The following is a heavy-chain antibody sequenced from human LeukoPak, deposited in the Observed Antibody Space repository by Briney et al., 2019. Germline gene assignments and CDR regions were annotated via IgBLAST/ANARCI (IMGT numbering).Heavy chain of an antibody. J-gene: IGHJ4*02. Sequence: VASVKVSCKASGGTFSSYAISWVRQAPGPGLEWMGGIIPIFGTANYAQKFQGRVTITTDESTSTAYMELSSLRSEDTAVYYCARGPYSSGWDYWGQGTLVTVSS. CDR1: GGTFSSYA. V-gene: IGHV1-69*05. CDR2: IIPIFGTA. D-gene: IGHD6-19*01. CDR3: ARGPYSSGWDY.